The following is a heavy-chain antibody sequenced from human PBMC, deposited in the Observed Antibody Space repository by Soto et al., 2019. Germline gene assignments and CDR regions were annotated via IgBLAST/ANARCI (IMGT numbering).Heavy chain of an antibody. CDR2: IYYSGST. D-gene: IGHD3-10*01. V-gene: IGHV4-39*01. CDR1: GGSISSSSYY. Sequence: SETLSLTCTVSGGSISSSSYYWGWIRQPPGKGLEWIGSIYYSGSTYYNPSLKSRVTISVDTSKNQFSLKLSSVTAADTAVYYCAGTRGATYYYYYYGMDVWGQGTTVTVSS. CDR3: AGTRGATYYYYYYGMDV. J-gene: IGHJ6*02.